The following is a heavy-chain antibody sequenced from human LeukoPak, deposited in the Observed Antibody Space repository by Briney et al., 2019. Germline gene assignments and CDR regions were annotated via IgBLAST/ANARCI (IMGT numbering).Heavy chain of an antibody. Sequence: SETLSLTCTVSGGSISSYYWSWIRQPPGKGLEWIGYIYYSGSTYYNPSLKSRVTISVDTSKNQFSLKLSSVTAADTAVYYCARVGDGSGSYRAYYFDYWGQGTLVTVSS. CDR1: GGSISSYY. V-gene: IGHV4-59*01. CDR2: IYYSGST. CDR3: ARVGDGSGSYRAYYFDY. J-gene: IGHJ4*02. D-gene: IGHD3-10*01.